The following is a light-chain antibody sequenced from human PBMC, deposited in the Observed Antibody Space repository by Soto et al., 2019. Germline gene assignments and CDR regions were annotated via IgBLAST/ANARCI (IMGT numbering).Light chain of an antibody. CDR1: SRDVGGYNY. CDR3: SSYTSSSTPVV. Sequence: QSALTQPASVSGSPGQSITISCTGTSRDVGGYNYVSWYQQHPGKAPKLMIYDVSNRPSGVSNRFSGSKSGNTASLTISGLQAEEVAEYYCSSYTSSSTPVVFGGGTKRTV. V-gene: IGLV2-14*01. CDR2: DVS. J-gene: IGLJ2*01.